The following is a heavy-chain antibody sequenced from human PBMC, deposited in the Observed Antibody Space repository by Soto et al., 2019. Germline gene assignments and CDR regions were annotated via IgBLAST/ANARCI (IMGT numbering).Heavy chain of an antibody. Sequence: QVQLQQWGAGLLRPSETLSLTCAVYGGSFSGYYWTWIRQPPGKGLEWIGEISHSGSTNYNYNPSLKGRATLPGDRSKYQGPLRLSSVPAADPAVYYGAGGGGPTGYYLACWGQGTLVTASS. CDR2: ISHSGSTNY. V-gene: IGHV4-34*01. CDR3: AGGGGPTGYYLAC. CDR1: GGSFSGYY. J-gene: IGHJ4*02. D-gene: IGHD4-17*01.